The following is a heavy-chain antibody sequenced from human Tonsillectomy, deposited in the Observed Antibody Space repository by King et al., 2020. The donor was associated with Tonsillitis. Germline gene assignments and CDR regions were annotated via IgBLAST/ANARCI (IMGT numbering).Heavy chain of an antibody. V-gene: IGHV3-23*04. CDR3: TKGNQWLVRDSWFDP. D-gene: IGHD6-19*01. J-gene: IGHJ5*02. CDR2: ISGSGGRI. CDR1: EFTFSGYA. Sequence: VQLVEAGGGLVQPGGSLRLSCAASEFTFSGYAMNWVRQAPGKGLELVSGISGSGGRIYYADSVKGRFTISRDNPKNTLYLRMNSLRAEDTAIYYCTKGNQWLVRDSWFDPWGQGALVTVST.